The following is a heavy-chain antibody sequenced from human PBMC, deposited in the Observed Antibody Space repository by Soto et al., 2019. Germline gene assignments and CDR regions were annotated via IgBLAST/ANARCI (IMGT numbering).Heavy chain of an antibody. CDR3: ANFWSGTYGMDV. CDR2: ISASGGST. Sequence: GGSLRLSCAASGFTFSSSAMTLVRQAPGKGLEWVSAISASGGSTYYAGSVRGRFTISSDNSTHTLYLQMHGLRADDTAAYYCANFWSGTYGMDVWGQRTSVSVSS. V-gene: IGHV3-23*01. J-gene: IGHJ6*02. D-gene: IGHD3-3*01. CDR1: GFTFSSSA.